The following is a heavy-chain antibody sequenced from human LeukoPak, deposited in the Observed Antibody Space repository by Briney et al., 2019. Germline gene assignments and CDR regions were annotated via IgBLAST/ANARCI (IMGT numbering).Heavy chain of an antibody. CDR2: ISGSGGST. D-gene: IGHD3-3*01. Sequence: PGGSLRLSCAAPGFTFSSYAMSWVRQAPGKGLEWVSAISGSGGSTYYADSVKGRFTISRDNSKNTLYLQINSLRAEDTAVYYCAKDSLAGDYYYYRDVWGKGTTVTVSS. CDR1: GFTFSSYA. J-gene: IGHJ6*03. CDR3: AKDSLAGDYYYYRDV. V-gene: IGHV3-23*01.